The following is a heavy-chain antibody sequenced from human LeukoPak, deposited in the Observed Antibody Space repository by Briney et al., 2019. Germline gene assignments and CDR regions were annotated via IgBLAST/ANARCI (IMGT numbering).Heavy chain of an antibody. V-gene: IGHV3-48*02. Sequence: PGGSLRLSCAASGFTFRNAWMSWVRQAPGKGLEWVSYIRSSSSIIHYADSVKGRFTISRDNAKSSLYLQMNSLRDEDTAVYYCARNLYDFLTGFDSWGQGTLVTVSS. CDR3: ARNLYDFLTGFDS. CDR1: GFTFRNAW. J-gene: IGHJ4*02. D-gene: IGHD3-9*01. CDR2: IRSSSSII.